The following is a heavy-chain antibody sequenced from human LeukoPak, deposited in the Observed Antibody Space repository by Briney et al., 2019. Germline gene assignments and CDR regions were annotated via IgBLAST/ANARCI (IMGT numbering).Heavy chain of an antibody. CDR3: ASTCRNQNWFDP. D-gene: IGHD1-14*01. Sequence: ASVKVSCKASGGTFSSYAISWVRQAPGRGLEWMGGIIPIFGTANYAQKFQGRVTITADNSTSTAYMELSSLRSEDTAVYYCASTCRNQNWFDPWGQGTLVTVSS. V-gene: IGHV1-69*06. CDR1: GGTFSSYA. CDR2: IIPIFGTA. J-gene: IGHJ5*02.